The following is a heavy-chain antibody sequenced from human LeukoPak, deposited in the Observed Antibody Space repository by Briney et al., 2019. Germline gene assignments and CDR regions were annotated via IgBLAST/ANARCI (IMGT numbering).Heavy chain of an antibody. CDR3: ARLGYCSSASCGPLDY. CDR2: IYYSGST. V-gene: IGHV4-39*02. Sequence: SETLSLTCTVSGGSISSSGYYWGWIRQPPGKGLEWIGNIYYSGSTYYNPSLKSRVTISVDTSKNHFSLKLNSVIAADTALYYCARLGYCSSASCGPLDYWGQGTLVTVSS. CDR1: GGSISSSGYY. J-gene: IGHJ4*02. D-gene: IGHD2-2*01.